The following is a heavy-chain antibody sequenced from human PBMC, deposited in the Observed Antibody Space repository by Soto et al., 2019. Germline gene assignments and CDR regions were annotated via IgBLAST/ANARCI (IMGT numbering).Heavy chain of an antibody. CDR3: ARGPTGWYGYDY. CDR2: INSDATTK. V-gene: IGHV3-74*01. Sequence: EVQLVKSGGGLVNPGGSLRLPCVASGFTFRSSWCHWAPQAPGKGLVWVSRINSDATTKNYAEYAKGRFTIARDNAENTLYLQMDSLTAEDTAVYYCARGPTGWYGYDYWGQGTLLTVSS. CDR1: GFTFRSSW. D-gene: IGHD6-19*01. J-gene: IGHJ4*02.